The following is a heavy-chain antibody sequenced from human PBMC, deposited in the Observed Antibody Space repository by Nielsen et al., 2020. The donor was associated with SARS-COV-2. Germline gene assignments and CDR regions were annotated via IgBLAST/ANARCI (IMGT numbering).Heavy chain of an antibody. D-gene: IGHD5-18*01. Sequence: GGSLRLSCAASGFTFSSYGMHWVRQAPGKGLEWVAVISYDGSNKYYADSVKGRFTISRDNSKNTLYLQMNSLRAEDTAVYYCARMRRGYSYGYGHYYYYGMDVWGQGTTVTVSS. V-gene: IGHV3-30*03. CDR2: ISYDGSNK. CDR3: ARMRRGYSYGYGHYYYYGMDV. J-gene: IGHJ6*02. CDR1: GFTFSSYG.